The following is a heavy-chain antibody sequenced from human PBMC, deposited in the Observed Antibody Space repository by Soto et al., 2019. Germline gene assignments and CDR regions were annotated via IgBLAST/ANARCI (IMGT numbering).Heavy chain of an antibody. CDR3: ARASRSGIDY. J-gene: IGHJ4*02. V-gene: IGHV4-34*01. D-gene: IGHD3-10*01. CDR2: INHSGST. Sequence: KTSETLSLTCAVYGGSFSGYYWSWIRQPPGKGLEWIGEINHSGSTNYNPSLKSRVTISVDTSKNQFSLKLSSVTAADTAVYYCARASRSGIDYWGQGTLVTVSS. CDR1: GGSFSGYY.